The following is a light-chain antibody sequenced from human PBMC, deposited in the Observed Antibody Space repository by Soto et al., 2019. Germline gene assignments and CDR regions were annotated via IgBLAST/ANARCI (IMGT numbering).Light chain of an antibody. V-gene: IGLV2-8*01. CDR3: YSYADDNNV. CDR2: EVS. Sequence: QSALTQPPSASGSPGQSVTISCTGTSSDVGGYNYVSWYQQHPGKTPKLMIYEVSKRPAGVPDRFSGSKSGNTASLTVSGLQAEDEADYYCYSYADDNNVFGTGTKVTVL. CDR1: SSDVGGYNY. J-gene: IGLJ1*01.